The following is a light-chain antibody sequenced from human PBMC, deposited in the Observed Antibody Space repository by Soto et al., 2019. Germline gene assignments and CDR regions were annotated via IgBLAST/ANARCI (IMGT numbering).Light chain of an antibody. CDR1: QSLSGNY. Sequence: IXXTXSXGTLSXXPGXXATLSCRTSQSLSGNYLAWYQQKPGQAPRLLIYGASTRATGIPDRFXXXXXXXXXXXXISSLEPEDFAVYFCQQYGRSPSITFGGGTKVEIK. V-gene: IGKV3-20*01. CDR2: GAS. CDR3: QQYGRSPSIT. J-gene: IGKJ4*01.